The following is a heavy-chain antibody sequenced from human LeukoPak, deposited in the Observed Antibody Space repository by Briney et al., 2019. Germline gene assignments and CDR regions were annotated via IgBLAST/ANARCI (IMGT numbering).Heavy chain of an antibody. J-gene: IGHJ5*02. Sequence: PGGSLRLSCAASGFTFSSYAMSWVRQAPGKGLEWVSAISGSGGSTYYADSVKGRFTISRDNSKNTLYPQMNSLRAEDTAVYYCAKDLHYCSGGSCYSGWFDPWGQGTLVTVSS. D-gene: IGHD2-15*01. V-gene: IGHV3-23*01. CDR3: AKDLHYCSGGSCYSGWFDP. CDR1: GFTFSSYA. CDR2: ISGSGGST.